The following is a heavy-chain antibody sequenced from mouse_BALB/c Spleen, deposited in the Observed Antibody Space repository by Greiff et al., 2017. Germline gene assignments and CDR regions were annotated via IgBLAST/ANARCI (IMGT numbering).Heavy chain of an antibody. Sequence: VHVKQSGAELVRSGASVKLSCTASGFNIKDYYMHWVKQRPEQGLEWIGWIDPENGDTEYAPKFQGKATMTADTSSNTAYLQLSSLTSEDTAVYYCLLLRPPFDYWGQGTTLTVSS. D-gene: IGHD1-1*01. CDR1: GFNIKDYY. CDR3: LLLRPPFDY. J-gene: IGHJ2*01. V-gene: IGHV14-4*02. CDR2: IDPENGDT.